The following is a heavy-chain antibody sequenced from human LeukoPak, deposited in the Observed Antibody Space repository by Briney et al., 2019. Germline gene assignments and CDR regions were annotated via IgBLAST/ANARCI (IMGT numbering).Heavy chain of an antibody. CDR3: ARVRAAHYYDY. CDR1: GFSLSGYG. J-gene: IGHJ4*02. Sequence: GGSLRLSCAASGFSLSGYGMHWVRQAPGKGLEWVAVVSYDGSKKCYADSVKGRFTISRDNSKNTQYLEMNSLKVEDTAVYYCARVRAAHYYDYWGQGTLVTVSS. D-gene: IGHD6-6*01. CDR2: VSYDGSKK. V-gene: IGHV3-30-3*01.